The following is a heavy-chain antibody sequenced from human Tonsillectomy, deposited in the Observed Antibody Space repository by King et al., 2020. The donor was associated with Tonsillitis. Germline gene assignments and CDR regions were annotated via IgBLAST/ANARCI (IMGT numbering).Heavy chain of an antibody. CDR1: GFTFSSYW. D-gene: IGHD3-10*01. CDR2: INSDGSST. Sequence: VQLVESGGGLVQPGGSLRLSCAASGFTFSSYWMHWVRQAPGKGLVWVSRINSDGSSTRYADSVKGRFTISRDNAKNTLYLQMNSLRAEDTAVYYCARGKYYYGSGSYYNHYYMDVWGKGTTVTVSS. J-gene: IGHJ6*03. V-gene: IGHV3-74*01. CDR3: ARGKYYYGSGSYYNHYYMDV.